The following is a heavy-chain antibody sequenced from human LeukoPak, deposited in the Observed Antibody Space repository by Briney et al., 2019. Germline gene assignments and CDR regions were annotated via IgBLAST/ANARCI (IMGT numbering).Heavy chain of an antibody. CDR3: AREDRVLSGRAEVGTKAFDI. CDR2: ISSSSTTI. CDR1: GLTLTTYS. D-gene: IGHD6-13*01. J-gene: IGHJ3*02. V-gene: IGHV3-48*02. Sequence: GGSLRLSCAASGLTLTTYSMNWVRQAPGKGLEWVSYISSSSTTIFYADSVKGRFTISRDNAKNSLFLQMNSLRDEDTAVYYCAREDRVLSGRAEVGTKAFDIWGQGTMVTVST.